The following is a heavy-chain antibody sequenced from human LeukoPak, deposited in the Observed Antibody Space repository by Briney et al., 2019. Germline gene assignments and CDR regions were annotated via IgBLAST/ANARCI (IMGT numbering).Heavy chain of an antibody. Sequence: PSETLSLTCAVYGGSFSGYYWSWIRQPPGKGLEWIGEINHSGSTNYNPSLKSRVTISVDTSKNQFSLKLSSVTAADTAVYYCARTRYYGSGTWYFDDWGQGALVTVSS. J-gene: IGHJ4*02. D-gene: IGHD3-10*01. V-gene: IGHV4-34*01. CDR3: ARTRYYGSGTWYFDD. CDR1: GGSFSGYY. CDR2: INHSGST.